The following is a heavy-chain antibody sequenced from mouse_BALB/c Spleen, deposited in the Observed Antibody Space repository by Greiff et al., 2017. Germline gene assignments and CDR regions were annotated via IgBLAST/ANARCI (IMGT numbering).Heavy chain of an antibody. V-gene: IGHV1S81*02. D-gene: IGHD4-1*01. Sequence: VQLQQSGAELVKPGASVKLSCKASGYTFTSYYMYWVKQRPGQGLEWIGEINPSNGGTNFNEKFKSKATLTVDKSSSTAYMQLSSLTSEDSAVYYCTRNWYYYAMDYGGQGTSVTVSS. J-gene: IGHJ4*01. CDR1: GYTFTSYY. CDR3: TRNWYYYAMDY. CDR2: INPSNGGT.